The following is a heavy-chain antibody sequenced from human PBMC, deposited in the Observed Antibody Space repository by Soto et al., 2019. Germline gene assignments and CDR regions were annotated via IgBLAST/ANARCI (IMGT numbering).Heavy chain of an antibody. CDR2: ISGSGGNT. Sequence: EVQLLESGGDLVQPGGSLRLSCAASGFTFSSYAMNWVRQAPGKGLEWVSAISGSGGNTFYADSVEGRFTISRDNSKNTLFLQMHSLRAEDTAIYYCAMLNSGSYSYHGMDVWGQGTTVTVSS. J-gene: IGHJ6*02. CDR3: AMLNSGSYSYHGMDV. D-gene: IGHD1-26*01. V-gene: IGHV3-23*01. CDR1: GFTFSSYA.